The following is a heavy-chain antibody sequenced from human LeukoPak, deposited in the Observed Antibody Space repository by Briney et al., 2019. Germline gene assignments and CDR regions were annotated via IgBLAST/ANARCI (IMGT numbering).Heavy chain of an antibody. Sequence: PGGSLRLSCAASGFTFSSYGMHWVRQAPGKGLEWVAFIRYDGSNKYYADSVKGRFTISRDNSKNTMYLQMNSLRAEDTAVYYCAKDAATVTIHWFDPWGEGTRVTLPS. CDR2: IRYDGSNK. D-gene: IGHD4-17*01. J-gene: IGHJ5*02. CDR3: AKDAATVTIHWFDP. CDR1: GFTFSSYG. V-gene: IGHV3-30*02.